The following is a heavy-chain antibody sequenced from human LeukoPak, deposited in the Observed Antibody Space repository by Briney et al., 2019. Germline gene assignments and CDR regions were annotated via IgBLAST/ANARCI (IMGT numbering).Heavy chain of an antibody. CDR2: IYYSGST. J-gene: IGHJ4*02. Sequence: PSETLSLTCTVSGGSISSSSYYWGWIRQPPGKGLEWIGSIYYSGSTYYNPSLKSRVTISVDTSKNQFSLKLSSVTAADTAVYYCARGSLTGDPVYFDYWGQGTLVTVSS. D-gene: IGHD7-27*01. V-gene: IGHV4-39*01. CDR1: GGSISSSSYY. CDR3: ARGSLTGDPVYFDY.